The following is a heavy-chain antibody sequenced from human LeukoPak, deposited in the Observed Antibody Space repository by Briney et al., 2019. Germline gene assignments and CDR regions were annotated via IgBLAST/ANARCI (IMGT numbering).Heavy chain of an antibody. CDR2: TYYSGST. D-gene: IGHD2-2*01. J-gene: IGHJ4*02. V-gene: IGHV4-59*01. CDR1: GGSISSYY. Sequence: SETLSLTCTVSGGSISSYYWSWIRQPPGKGLEWIGYTYYSGSTNYNPSLKSRVTISVDTSKNQFSLKLSSVTAADTAVYYCARGIGYCSSTSCSSYYFDYWGQGTLVTVSS. CDR3: ARGIGYCSSTSCSSYYFDY.